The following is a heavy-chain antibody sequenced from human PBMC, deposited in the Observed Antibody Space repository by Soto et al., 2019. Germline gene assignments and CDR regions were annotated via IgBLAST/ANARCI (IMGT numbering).Heavy chain of an antibody. CDR1: GYTFTGYY. V-gene: IGHV1-2*04. CDR2: INPNSGST. J-gene: IGHJ3*02. D-gene: IGHD2-15*01. CDR3: ASVYCSGGSCYSDDAFDI. Sequence: ASVNVSFKASGYTFTGYYMHWVRPAPGQGLEWMGWINPNSGSTNYAQKFQGWVTMTRDTSISTAYMELSRLRSDDTAVYYCASVYCSGGSCYSDDAFDIWGQGTMDTVSS.